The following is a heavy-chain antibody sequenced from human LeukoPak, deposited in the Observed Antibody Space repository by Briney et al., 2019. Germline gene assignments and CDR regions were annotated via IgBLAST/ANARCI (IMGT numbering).Heavy chain of an antibody. CDR3: ARAGCGGDCYFCDY. V-gene: IGHV4-59*01. CDR2: IYYSGST. D-gene: IGHD2-21*02. Sequence: PSETLSLTCTVSGGSISSYYWSWLRQPPGKGLEGLGYIYYSGSTNYNPSLKSRVTISVDTSKNQFSLKLSSVTAADTAVYYCARAGCGGDCYFCDYWGQGTLVTVSS. CDR1: GGSISSYY. J-gene: IGHJ4*02.